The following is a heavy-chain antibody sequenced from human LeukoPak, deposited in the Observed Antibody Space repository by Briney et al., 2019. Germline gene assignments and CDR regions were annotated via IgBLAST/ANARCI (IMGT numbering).Heavy chain of an antibody. J-gene: IGHJ4*02. CDR1: GGTFSSYA. Sequence: ASVKVSCKASGGTFSSYAISWVRQAPGQRLEWMGWINAGNGNTKYSQKFQGRVTITRDTSASTAYMELSSLRSEDTAVYYCARGPLRFAYFDYWGQGTLVTVSS. D-gene: IGHD3-3*01. CDR2: INAGNGNT. V-gene: IGHV1-3*01. CDR3: ARGPLRFAYFDY.